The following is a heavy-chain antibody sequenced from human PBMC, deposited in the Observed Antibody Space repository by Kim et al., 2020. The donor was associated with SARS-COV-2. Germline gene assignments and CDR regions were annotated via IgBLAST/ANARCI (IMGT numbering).Heavy chain of an antibody. CDR2: RSQ. Sequence: RSQGYADSVKGRFTISRDNAKNTLYLQMNSLRADDTAVYYCARGSAAMVAYWGQGTLVTVSS. CDR3: ARGSAAMVAY. J-gene: IGHJ4*02. D-gene: IGHD5-18*01. V-gene: IGHV3-74*01.